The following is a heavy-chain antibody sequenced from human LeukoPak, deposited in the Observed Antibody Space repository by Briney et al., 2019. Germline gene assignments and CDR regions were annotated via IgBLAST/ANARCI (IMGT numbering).Heavy chain of an antibody. CDR2: ISHDGGNK. D-gene: IGHD4/OR15-4a*01. CDR3: SRDGTYGGFDI. V-gene: IGHV3-30*04. CDR1: GFTFSSYT. J-gene: IGHJ3*02. Sequence: QPGRSLRLSCAASGFTFSSYTIHWVRQAPGKGLEWVTLISHDGGNKNYADSVKGRFTISRDNSKKTLYLEVNSLRPEDTAVYYCSRDGTYGGFDIWGQGTMVTVSS.